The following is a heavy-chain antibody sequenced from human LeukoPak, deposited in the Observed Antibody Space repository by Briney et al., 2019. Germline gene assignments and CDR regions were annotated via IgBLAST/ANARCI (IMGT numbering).Heavy chain of an antibody. CDR1: TDSISSSSYL. J-gene: IGHJ4*02. Sequence: PSETLSLTCSVSTDSISSSSYLWVWVRQPPGKGLEWIGDIYSNGHISYNPSLKSRAAISVDTSRNQFSLNLSSVTAADTAVYYCARRHYGSGNIDSWGQGTLVTVSS. CDR3: ARRHYGSGNIDS. V-gene: IGHV4-39*01. D-gene: IGHD3-10*01. CDR2: IYSNGHI.